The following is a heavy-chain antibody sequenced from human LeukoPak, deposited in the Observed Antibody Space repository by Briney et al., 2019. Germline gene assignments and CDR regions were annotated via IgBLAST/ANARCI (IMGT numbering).Heavy chain of an antibody. J-gene: IGHJ5*02. D-gene: IGHD1-26*01. V-gene: IGHV3-7*01. Sequence: GGSLRLSCGASGFTFSNYWMSWVRQAPGKGLEWVASINQDGSLKKDVDSLEGRFTISRDNAKSSVFLQMNSLRAEDTAVYYCAKDRHQNLYSRRWFAPWGRGPLVTAS. CDR3: AKDRHQNLYSRRWFAP. CDR2: INQDGSLK. CDR1: GFTFSNYW.